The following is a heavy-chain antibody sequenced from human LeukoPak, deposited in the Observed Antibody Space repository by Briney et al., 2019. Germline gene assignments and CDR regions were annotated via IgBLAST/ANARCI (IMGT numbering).Heavy chain of an antibody. CDR3: ARGGDWIYYGGNSYYFDY. Sequence: RASVKVSCKASGYTFTGYYMHWVRQAPGQGLESMGWINPNSGGTNYAQKFQGRVTMTRDTSLSTAYMELSRLRSDDTALYYCARGGDWIYYGGNSYYFDYWGQGTLVTVSS. CDR1: GYTFTGYY. D-gene: IGHD4-23*01. J-gene: IGHJ4*02. V-gene: IGHV1-2*02. CDR2: INPNSGGT.